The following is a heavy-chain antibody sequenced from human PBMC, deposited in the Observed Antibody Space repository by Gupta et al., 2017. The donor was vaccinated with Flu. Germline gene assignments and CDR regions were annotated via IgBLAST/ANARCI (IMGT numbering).Heavy chain of an antibody. J-gene: IGHJ4*02. Sequence: EVQLVESGGGLVQPGRSLRLSCAASGFTFDDYAMHWVRQAPGKGLEWVSSISWNSGSMGYADSVMGRFTISRDNAQNSLYLQMNSLRAEDTALYYCAKGKMDSASNYYFDDWGQGTLVTVSS. CDR2: ISWNSGSM. CDR1: GFTFDDYA. V-gene: IGHV3-9*01. D-gene: IGHD1-26*01. CDR3: AKGKMDSASNYYFDD.